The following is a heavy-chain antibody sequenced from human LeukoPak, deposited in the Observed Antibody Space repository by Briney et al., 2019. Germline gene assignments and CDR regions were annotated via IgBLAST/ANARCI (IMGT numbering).Heavy chain of an antibody. V-gene: IGHV3-23*01. D-gene: IGHD3-22*01. Sequence: GGSLRLSCAASGFTVSSNYMSWVRQAPGKGLEWVSAISGSGGSTYYADSVKGRFTISRDNSKNTLYLQMNSLRAEDTAVYYCAKGSAYYDSSGYSLFDYWGQGTLVTVSS. J-gene: IGHJ4*02. CDR1: GFTVSSNY. CDR3: AKGSAYYDSSGYSLFDY. CDR2: ISGSGGST.